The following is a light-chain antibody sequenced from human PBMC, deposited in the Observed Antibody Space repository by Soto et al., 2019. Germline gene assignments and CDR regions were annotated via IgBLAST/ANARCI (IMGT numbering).Light chain of an antibody. CDR3: QQFGSSVT. J-gene: IGKJ5*01. V-gene: IGKV3-11*01. Sequence: EIVLTQSPATLSLSPWESVTLSCRASQSIGGFLAWFQQKPGQAPRLLIYDAYKRATGIPARFGGRGSGTDFTLSISRLEPEDFAVYYCQQFGSSVTLGQGTRLEIK. CDR2: DAY. CDR1: QSIGGF.